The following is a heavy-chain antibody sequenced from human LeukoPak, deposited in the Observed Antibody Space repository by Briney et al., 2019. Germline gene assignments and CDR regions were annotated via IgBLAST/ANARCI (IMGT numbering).Heavy chain of an antibody. CDR1: GSSISSYY. V-gene: IGHV4-59*01. J-gene: IGHJ3*02. CDR3: ARASLGSSGAFDI. CDR2: IYYSGST. Sequence: SETLSLTCTVSGSSISSYYWSWIRQPPGKGLEWIGYIYYSGSTNYNPSLKSRVTISVDTSKNQFSLKLSSVTAADTAVYYCARASLGSSGAFDIWGQGTMVTVSS. D-gene: IGHD2-2*01.